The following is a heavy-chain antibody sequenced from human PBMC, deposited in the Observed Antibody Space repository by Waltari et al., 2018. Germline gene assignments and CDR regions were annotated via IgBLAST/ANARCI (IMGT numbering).Heavy chain of an antibody. Sequence: QLQLQESGPGLVQPSETLSLTCTVSGGSISSSTSFWGWIRQPPGKRLEWIGSIFPSGGTRYTPSLKSRGTVSVDTSKNQCSLSLTSVTAADTAVYFCANRFQAAGSPGGEYFHHWGQGTLVTVSS. CDR1: GGSISSSTSF. V-gene: IGHV4-39*01. CDR2: IFPSGGT. CDR3: ANRFQAAGSPGGEYFHH. D-gene: IGHD3-16*01. J-gene: IGHJ1*01.